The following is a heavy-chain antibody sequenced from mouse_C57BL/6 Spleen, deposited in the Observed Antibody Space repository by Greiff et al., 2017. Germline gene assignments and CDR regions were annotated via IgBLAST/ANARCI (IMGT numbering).Heavy chain of an antibody. V-gene: IGHV1-39*01. Sequence: VQLQQSGPELVKPGASVKISCKASGYSFTDYNMNWVKQSTGKSLEWIGVINPEYGTTSYNQKFKGKATLTVDQSSSTAYMQLNSLTSEDSAVYYCARGDYRNYEYVEGWGTGTTVTVSS. CDR3: ARGDYRNYEYVEG. D-gene: IGHD2-5*01. J-gene: IGHJ1*03. CDR2: INPEYGTT. CDR1: GYSFTDYN.